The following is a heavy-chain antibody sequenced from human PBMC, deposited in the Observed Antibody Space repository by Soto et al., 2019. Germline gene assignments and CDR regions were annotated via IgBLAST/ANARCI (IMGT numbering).Heavy chain of an antibody. Sequence: QVQLQGSGPGLVKPSVNLSLTCTVYGDSIISNNWWWLWVRQPPGGGLEWIGQAHTDGRDYYHRTLRSRTTISPDKSTDKFSMKLTSVTAADSAVYFWARVRAGCSRACCYLAEWGRVTVVTVSS. CDR2: AHTDGRD. CDR3: ARVRAGCSRACCYLAE. CDR1: GDSIISNNW. D-gene: IGHD2-2*01. V-gene: IGHV4-4*02. J-gene: IGHJ1*01.